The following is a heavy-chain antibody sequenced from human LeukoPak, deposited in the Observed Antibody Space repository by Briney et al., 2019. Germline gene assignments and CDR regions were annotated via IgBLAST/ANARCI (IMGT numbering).Heavy chain of an antibody. CDR3: ARGPITLISGPHAFDV. D-gene: IGHD3-22*01. Sequence: PSETLSLTCTVSGDSISSYYWSWIRQPPGKGLEWIGYIYYSGSTNYNPSLKSRVTISVDTPRNQFSLRLSSVTAADTAVYYCARGPITLISGPHAFDVWGQGTMVTVSS. V-gene: IGHV4-59*01. CDR2: IYYSGST. CDR1: GDSISSYY. J-gene: IGHJ3*01.